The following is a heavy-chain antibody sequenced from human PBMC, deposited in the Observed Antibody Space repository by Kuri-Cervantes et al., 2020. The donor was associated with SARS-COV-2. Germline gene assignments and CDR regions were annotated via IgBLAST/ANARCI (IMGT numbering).Heavy chain of an antibody. D-gene: IGHD3-9*01. CDR3: ARGGVYDIWTAYYYYGMDV. CDR2: FDPEDGET. V-gene: IGHV1-24*01. Sequence: ASVKVSCKVSGYTLTELSMHWVRQAPGKGLEWMGGFDPEDGETIYAQKLQGRVTMTTDTSTSTAYMELRSLRSDDTAVYYCARGGVYDIWTAYYYYGMDVWGQGTTVTVSS. CDR1: GYTLTELS. J-gene: IGHJ6*02.